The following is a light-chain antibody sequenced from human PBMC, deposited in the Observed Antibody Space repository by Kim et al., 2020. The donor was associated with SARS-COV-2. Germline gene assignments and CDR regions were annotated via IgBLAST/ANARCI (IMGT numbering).Light chain of an antibody. CDR2: LNSDGSH. CDR1: SGHSNYA. CDR3: QTWGTGIRV. V-gene: IGLV4-69*01. Sequence: ASVNLTCTLSSGHSNYAIAWHQQQPEKGPRYLMKLNSDGSHTKGDGIPDRFSGSSSGAERYLTISSLQSEDEADYYCQTWGTGIRVFGGGTQLTVL. J-gene: IGLJ3*02.